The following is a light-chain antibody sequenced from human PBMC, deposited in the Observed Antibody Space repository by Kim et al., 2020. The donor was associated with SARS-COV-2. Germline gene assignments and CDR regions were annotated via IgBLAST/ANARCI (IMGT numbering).Light chain of an antibody. CDR1: QSVRSSY. V-gene: IGKV3-20*01. Sequence: EIDLTQSPGTLSLSLGERATLSCRASQSVRSSYLAWYQQKPGQAPRLLIYNASNRATGIPDRFSGSGCGADFTLTISRVQPEDVAVYYCQQYGELPRTFGQGTKVDIK. J-gene: IGKJ1*01. CDR3: QQYGELPRT. CDR2: NAS.